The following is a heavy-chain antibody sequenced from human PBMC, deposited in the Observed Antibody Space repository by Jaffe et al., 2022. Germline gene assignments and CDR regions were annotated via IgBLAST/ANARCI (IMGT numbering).Heavy chain of an antibody. J-gene: IGHJ5*02. CDR2: INTNTGNP. D-gene: IGHD2-21*02. CDR3: ARGGLVGTKDGHYWFDP. V-gene: IGHV7-4-1*02. CDR1: GYTLTDYA. Sequence: QVQLVQSGSELKKPGASVRLSCKTSGYTLTDYAINWVRQAPGQGLEWMGWINTNTGNPTYAQGFTGRFVFSLDTSVNTTYLQINNLKTEDSVTYYCARGGLVGTKDGHYWFDPWGQGTLVTVSS.